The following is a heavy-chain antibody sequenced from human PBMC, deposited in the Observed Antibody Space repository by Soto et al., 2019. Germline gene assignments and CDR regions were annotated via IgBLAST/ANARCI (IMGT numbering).Heavy chain of an antibody. D-gene: IGHD6-13*01. CDR3: ARDLAAVPRAFDY. CDR1: GGSISSYF. V-gene: IGHV4-59*01. J-gene: IGHJ4*02. Sequence: SETLSLTCTVSGGSISSYFYIWVRQPPGKGLEWIGSVYYTGTTDYNPSLKSRVAISVDTSKTQFSLNLRSVTAADTAVYYCARDLAAVPRAFDYWGRGTLVTVSS. CDR2: VYYTGTT.